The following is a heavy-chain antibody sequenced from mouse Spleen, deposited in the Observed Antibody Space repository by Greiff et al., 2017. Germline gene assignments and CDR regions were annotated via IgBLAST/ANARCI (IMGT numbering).Heavy chain of an antibody. D-gene: IGHD2-14*01. CDR1: GFNIKDTY. CDR3: ARWDRYDEYFDV. J-gene: IGHJ1*01. CDR2: IDPANGNT. V-gene: IGHV14-3*02. Sequence: EVQLQQSGAELVKPGASVKLSCTASGFNIKDTYMHWVKQRPEQGLEWIGRIDPANGNTKYDPKFQGKATITADTSSNTAYLQLSSLTSEDTAVYYCARWDRYDEYFDVWGAGTTVTVSS.